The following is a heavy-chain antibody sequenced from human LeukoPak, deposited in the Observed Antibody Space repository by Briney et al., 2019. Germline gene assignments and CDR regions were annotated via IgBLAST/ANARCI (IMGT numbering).Heavy chain of an antibody. D-gene: IGHD6-13*01. CDR2: TYYRSKWYN. CDR3: AREARITGIGAAGTGFDP. J-gene: IGHJ5*02. V-gene: IGHV6-1*01. CDR1: GDSVSSNSAA. Sequence: SQTLSLTCAISGDSVSSNSAAWNWIRQSPSRGLEWLGRTYYRSKWYNDYAVSVKSRITINPDTSKNQFSLQLNSVTPEDTAVYYCAREARITGIGAAGTGFDPWGQGTLVTVSS.